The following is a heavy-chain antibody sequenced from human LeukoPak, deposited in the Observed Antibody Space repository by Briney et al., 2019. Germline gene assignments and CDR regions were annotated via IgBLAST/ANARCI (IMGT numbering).Heavy chain of an antibody. CDR2: IYYSGST. V-gene: IGHV4-39*07. J-gene: IGHJ4*02. D-gene: IGHD6-13*01. CDR1: SGSISSSSYY. Sequence: SETLSLTCTVSSGSISSSSYYWGWIRQPPGKGLEWIGSIYYSGSTYYNPSLKSRVTISVDTSKNQFSLKLSSVTAADTAVYYCARVDDFIAAAWYGEDYWGQGTLVTVSS. CDR3: ARVDDFIAAAWYGEDY.